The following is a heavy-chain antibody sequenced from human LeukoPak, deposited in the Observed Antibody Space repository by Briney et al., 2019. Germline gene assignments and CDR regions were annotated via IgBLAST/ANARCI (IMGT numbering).Heavy chain of an antibody. V-gene: IGHV3-23*01. J-gene: IGHJ6*02. D-gene: IGHD5-18*01. CDR2: ISGSGGNT. CDR3: ARVPVGYSYGYYYGMDV. Sequence: GGSLRLSCVVYGFTFSNYAMNWVCQAPGKGLEWVSGISGSGGNTYYADFVKVRSTISRDNSKNTLYLQMNSLRAEDTAVYYCARVPVGYSYGYYYGMDVWGQGTTVTVSS. CDR1: GFTFSNYA.